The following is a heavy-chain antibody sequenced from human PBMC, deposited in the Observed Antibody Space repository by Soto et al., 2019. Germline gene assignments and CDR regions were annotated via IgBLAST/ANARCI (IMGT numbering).Heavy chain of an antibody. V-gene: IGHV5-51*01. CDR1: GYIFTTYW. Sequence: GESLKISCRGSGYIFTTYWIGWVRQMPGKGLEWMGIIYPGDSDTRYSPSFQGQVTISADKSISTAYLQWSSLKASDTAMYYCARRLREDTAMVWDYWGQGTLVTVSS. CDR3: ARRLREDTAMVWDY. D-gene: IGHD5-18*01. J-gene: IGHJ4*02. CDR2: IYPGDSDT.